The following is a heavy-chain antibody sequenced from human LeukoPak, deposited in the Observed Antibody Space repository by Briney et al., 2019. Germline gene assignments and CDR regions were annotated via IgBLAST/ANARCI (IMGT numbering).Heavy chain of an antibody. CDR1: GFTFGSYG. D-gene: IGHD5-12*01. Sequence: PGRSLRLSCAASGFTFGSYGMHWVRQAPGKGLEWVAVIWYDGSNKYYADSVKGRFTISRDNSKNTLYLQMNSLRAEDTAVYYCARDRVATITWYFDYWGQGTLVTVSS. J-gene: IGHJ4*02. V-gene: IGHV3-33*01. CDR2: IWYDGSNK. CDR3: ARDRVATITWYFDY.